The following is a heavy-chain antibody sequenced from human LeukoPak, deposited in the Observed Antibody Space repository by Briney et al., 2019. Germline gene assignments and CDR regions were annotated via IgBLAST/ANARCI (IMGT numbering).Heavy chain of an antibody. J-gene: IGHJ3*02. D-gene: IGHD3-16*01. V-gene: IGHV3-66*02. CDR3: ARGGPAIDAFDI. Sequence: GGSLRLSCAASGFTVSSNYMNWVRQAPGKGLEWVSVIYSGGTIYYADSVKGRFTISRDNSKNILYLQMTSLRDEDTAVYYCARGGPAIDAFDIWGQGTMVTVSA. CDR2: IYSGGTI. CDR1: GFTVSSNY.